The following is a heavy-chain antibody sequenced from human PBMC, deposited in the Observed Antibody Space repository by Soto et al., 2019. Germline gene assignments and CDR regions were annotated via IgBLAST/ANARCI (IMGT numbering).Heavy chain of an antibody. D-gene: IGHD2-2*01. CDR1: GYTFTGYY. CDR3: AGDRRVEMATYAFDI. J-gene: IGHJ3*02. V-gene: IGHV1-2*02. Sequence: ASVKVSCKASGYTFTGYYIHWVRQAPGQGLEWMGWINPNSGGTNYAQKFQGRVTMTRDTSISTAYMELSRLRSDDTAVYYCAGDRRVEMATYAFDIWGKGTIVTVS. CDR2: INPNSGGT.